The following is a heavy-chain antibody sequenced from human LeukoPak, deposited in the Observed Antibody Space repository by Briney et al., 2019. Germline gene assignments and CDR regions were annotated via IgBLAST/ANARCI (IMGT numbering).Heavy chain of an antibody. CDR3: ARPYGDYAGGLDY. CDR1: GFTFSSYA. V-gene: IGHV3-30*04. CDR2: ISYDGSNK. Sequence: PGGSLRLSCAASGFTFSSYAMHWVRQAPGKGLEGVAVISYDGSNKYYADSVKGRFTISRDNSKNTLYLQMNSLRAEDTAVYYCARPYGDYAGGLDYWGQGTLVTVSS. D-gene: IGHD4-17*01. J-gene: IGHJ4*02.